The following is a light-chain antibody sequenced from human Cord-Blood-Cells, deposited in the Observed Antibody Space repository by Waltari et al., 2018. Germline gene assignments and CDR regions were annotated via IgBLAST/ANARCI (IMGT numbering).Light chain of an antibody. CDR1: SGSIASKY. CDR2: EDN. J-gene: IGLJ2*01. CDR3: QSYDSSNVV. V-gene: IGLV6-57*01. Sequence: NFMLTQHHSVSESPGKTVTISCNRSSGSIASKYVQWYHPRPGSSPTTVIYEDNQRPSGVPDRFSGSIDSSYNSASLTISGLKTEDEADYYCQSYDSSNVVFGGGTKLTVL.